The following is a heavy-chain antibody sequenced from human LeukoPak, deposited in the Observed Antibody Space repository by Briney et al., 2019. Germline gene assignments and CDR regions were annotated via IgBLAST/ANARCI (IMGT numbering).Heavy chain of an antibody. Sequence: SGTLSLTCTVSGGSISRGDYYWGWIRQPPGKGPEWIGNIDDRGNTDYNPSLKSRVTISIDTSKNQFSLKLMSVTAADTAVYYCAREQQGYCSSSSCLFDFWGQGTMVTVSS. CDR1: GGSISRGDYY. J-gene: IGHJ3*01. V-gene: IGHV4-30-4*01. CDR3: AREQQGYCSSSSCLFDF. D-gene: IGHD2-15*01. CDR2: IDDRGNT.